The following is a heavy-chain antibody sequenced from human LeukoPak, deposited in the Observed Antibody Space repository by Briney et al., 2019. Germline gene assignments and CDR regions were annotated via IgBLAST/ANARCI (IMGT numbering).Heavy chain of an antibody. J-gene: IGHJ6*03. D-gene: IGHD2-15*01. V-gene: IGHV3-23*01. Sequence: GGSLRLSCAASGFTFRTYWMSWVRQAPGKGLEWVSSISSTGGTTYYADSVKGRFTISRDNSKNTLYLQMNSLGAEDTAIYYCAKNGDRGAYCTGGTCYPYFYYYMDVWGKGTTVTI. CDR2: ISSTGGTT. CDR3: AKNGDRGAYCTGGTCYPYFYYYMDV. CDR1: GFTFRTYW.